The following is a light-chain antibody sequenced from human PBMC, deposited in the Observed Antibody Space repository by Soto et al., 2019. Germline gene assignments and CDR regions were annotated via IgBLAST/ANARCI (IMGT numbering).Light chain of an antibody. J-gene: IGKJ5*01. CDR2: DAS. Sequence: DIQLTQSPSSLSASLGDRVTSXXQASQDIDNFLNWYQHKPGDAPKIXIYDASTLAPGVPSRFSGTESGTEFTFTISSLQPEDIATYYCQQYQNLPITFGPGTRLEIK. CDR3: QQYQNLPIT. CDR1: QDIDNF. V-gene: IGKV1-33*01.